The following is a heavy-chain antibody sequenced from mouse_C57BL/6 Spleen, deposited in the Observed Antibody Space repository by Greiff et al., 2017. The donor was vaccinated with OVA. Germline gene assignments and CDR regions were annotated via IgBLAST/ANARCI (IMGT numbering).Heavy chain of an antibody. CDR2: IDPSDSYT. CDR3: AKLGLQYCFDY. Sequence: QVQLQQPGAELVMPGASVKLSCKASGYTFTSYWMHWVKQRPGQGLEWIGEIDPSDSYTNYNQKFKGKSTMTVDKSSSTAYMQLSSLTSEDSAVYYCAKLGLQYCFDYWGQGTTLTVSS. CDR1: GYTFTSYW. D-gene: IGHD4-1*01. J-gene: IGHJ2*01. V-gene: IGHV1-69*01.